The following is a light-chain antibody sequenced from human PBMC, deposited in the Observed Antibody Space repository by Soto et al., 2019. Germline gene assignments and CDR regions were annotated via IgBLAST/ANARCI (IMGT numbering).Light chain of an antibody. Sequence: DIPMTQSPSSLSASVGDRVVITCRASQTIKNYLNWYQQKTGEAPKLLIYAASTLQSGVPSRFSGGESGTDFTLAISSLQPEDFATYFCQQSYSFPYTFGQGTNLVIK. CDR2: AAS. V-gene: IGKV1-39*01. CDR3: QQSYSFPYT. CDR1: QTIKNY. J-gene: IGKJ2*01.